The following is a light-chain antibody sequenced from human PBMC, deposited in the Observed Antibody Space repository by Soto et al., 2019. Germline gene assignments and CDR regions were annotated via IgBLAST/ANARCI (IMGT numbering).Light chain of an antibody. CDR2: SAS. CDR1: QDIDNW. J-gene: IGKJ2*01. CDR3: QQTNSFPPYT. Sequence: DIQMTQSPSSVSASVGDRVTITCRASQDIDNWLAWYQQKPGKSPKILIYSASTLQDGVPSRFSGRGYGTDFTLTISDLQPEDFATYFCQQTNSFPPYTFGQGTKLEI. V-gene: IGKV1-12*01.